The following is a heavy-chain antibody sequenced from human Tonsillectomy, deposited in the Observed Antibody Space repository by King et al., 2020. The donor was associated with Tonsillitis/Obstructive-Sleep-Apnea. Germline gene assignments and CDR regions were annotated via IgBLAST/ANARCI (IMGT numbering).Heavy chain of an antibody. D-gene: IGHD3-22*01. CDR1: GFTFRNYG. CDR2: ISYDGSNE. Sequence: VQLVESGGGVVHPGRSLRLSCAASGFTFRNYGMHWVRQAPGKGLEWVAVISYDGSNENYADSVKGRFTISRDNSKNTLYLQMNSLRAEDTAVYYCAKDQYYHDSSGSPDYMDVWGKGTTVTVSS. CDR3: AKDQYYHDSSGSPDYMDV. V-gene: IGHV3-30*18. J-gene: IGHJ6*03.